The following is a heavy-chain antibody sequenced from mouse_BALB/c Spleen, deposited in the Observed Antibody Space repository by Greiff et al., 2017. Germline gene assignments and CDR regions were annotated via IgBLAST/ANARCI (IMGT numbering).Heavy chain of an antibody. CDR1: GFSLTCYG. J-gene: IGHJ4*01. CDR2: IGSGGST. Sequence: QVQLQQSGPGLVQPSQSLSITCPVSGFSLTCYGVHWVRQSPGKGLEWLGVIGSGGSTDYNAAFISRLSISKDNSKSQVFFKMNSLQANDTAIYYCARNYGNYVSAMDYWGQGTSVTVSS. D-gene: IGHD2-1*01. CDR3: ARNYGNYVSAMDY. V-gene: IGHV2-2*02.